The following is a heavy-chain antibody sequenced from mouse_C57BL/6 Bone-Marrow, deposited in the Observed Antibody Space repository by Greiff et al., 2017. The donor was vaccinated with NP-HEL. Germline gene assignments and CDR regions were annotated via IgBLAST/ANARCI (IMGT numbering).Heavy chain of an antibody. CDR1: GFTFSDYY. Sequence: EVMLVESEGGLVQPGSSMKLSCTASGFTFSDYYMAWVRQVPEKGLEWVANINYDGSSTYYLDSLKSRFIISRDNAKNILYLQMSSLKSEDTATYYCARSRFYYFDYWGQGTTLTVSS. CDR2: INYDGSST. CDR3: ARSRFYYFDY. J-gene: IGHJ2*01. V-gene: IGHV5-16*01.